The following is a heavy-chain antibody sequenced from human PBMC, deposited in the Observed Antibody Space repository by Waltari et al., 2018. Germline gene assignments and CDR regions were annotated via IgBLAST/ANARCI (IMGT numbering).Heavy chain of an antibody. Sequence: EVQLVESGGGVRRPGGSVRLSCAASGFNFDDHGMRWVRQAPGKGLEWVSSINWNGCSTCYADSVRGRLTISRDNAKNSLYLQMNSLRADDTALYYCAREKLMGEYIDYWGQGTLVTVSS. CDR2: INWNGCST. D-gene: IGHD2-15*01. CDR1: GFNFDDHG. CDR3: AREKLMGEYIDY. V-gene: IGHV3-20*04. J-gene: IGHJ4*02.